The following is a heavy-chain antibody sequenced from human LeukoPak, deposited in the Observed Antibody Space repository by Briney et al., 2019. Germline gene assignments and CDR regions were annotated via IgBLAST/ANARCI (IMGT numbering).Heavy chain of an antibody. CDR3: ARVVAATPGYWFDP. Sequence: SETLSLTCTVSGGPISSSSYYWGWIRQPPGKGREWIGSIYYSGSTYYNPSLKSRVTISVDTSKNQFSLKLSSVTAADTAVYYCARVVAATPGYWFDPWGQGTLVTVSS. J-gene: IGHJ5*02. CDR1: GGPISSSSYY. D-gene: IGHD2-15*01. V-gene: IGHV4-39*01. CDR2: IYYSGST.